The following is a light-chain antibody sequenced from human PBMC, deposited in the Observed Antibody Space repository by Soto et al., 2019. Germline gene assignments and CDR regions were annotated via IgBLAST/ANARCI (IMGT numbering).Light chain of an antibody. Sequence: QPVLTQSSSASASLGSSVKLTCTLSSGHSSYIIAWHQQQPGKAPRYLMKLEGSGSCNKGSGVPDRFSGSSSGADRYLTISTLQFEDEADYYCETWDSNTRVFGGGTKLTVL. J-gene: IGLJ3*02. V-gene: IGLV4-60*02. CDR1: SGHSSYI. CDR3: ETWDSNTRV. CDR2: LEGSGSC.